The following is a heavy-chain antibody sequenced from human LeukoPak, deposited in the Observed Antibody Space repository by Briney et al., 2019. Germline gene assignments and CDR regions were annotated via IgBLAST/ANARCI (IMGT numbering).Heavy chain of an antibody. D-gene: IGHD3-3*01. J-gene: IGHJ4*02. V-gene: IGHV3-30*18. CDR1: GCTFSSYG. CDR2: ISYDGSNK. CDR3: AKEVSYYDFWSGYPDPNYFDY. Sequence: GGSLRLSCAASGCTFSSYGMHWVRQAPGKGLEWVAVISYDGSNKYYADSVKGRFTISRDNSKNTLYLQMNSLRAEDTAVYYCAKEVSYYDFWSGYPDPNYFDYWGQGTLVTVSS.